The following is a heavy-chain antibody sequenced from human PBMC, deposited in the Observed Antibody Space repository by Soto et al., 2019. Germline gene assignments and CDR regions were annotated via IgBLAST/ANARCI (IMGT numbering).Heavy chain of an antibody. CDR1: GYTFTSYY. Sequence: ASVKVSCKASGYTFTSYYMHWVRQAPGQGLEWMGIINPSGGSTSYAQKFQGRVTMTRDTSTSTVYMELSSLRSEDTAVYYCARVSGFGLLGFGELSFDYCGQGTLVTVSS. V-gene: IGHV1-46*01. J-gene: IGHJ4*02. D-gene: IGHD3-10*01. CDR3: ARVSGFGLLGFGELSFDY. CDR2: INPSGGST.